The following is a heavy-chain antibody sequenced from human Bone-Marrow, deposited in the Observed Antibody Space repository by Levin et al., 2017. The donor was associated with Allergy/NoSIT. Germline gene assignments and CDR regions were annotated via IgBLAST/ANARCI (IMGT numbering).Heavy chain of an antibody. CDR1: GDSISSYGVA. CDR3: ARGRTRGTMLDFYLYGMDV. V-gene: IGHV6-1*01. J-gene: IGHJ6*02. CDR2: TYYRSKWYN. Sequence: SQTLSLTCVISGDSISSYGVAWNWIRQSPSRGLEWLGRTYYRSKWYNDYAVSVKSRITIIPDTSKNQFSLQLNSVTPEDTAVYYCARGRTRGTMLDFYLYGMDVWGQGTTVTVSS. D-gene: IGHD2-21*02.